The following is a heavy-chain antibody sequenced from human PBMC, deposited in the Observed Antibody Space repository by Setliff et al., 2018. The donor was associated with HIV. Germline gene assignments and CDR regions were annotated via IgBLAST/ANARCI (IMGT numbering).Heavy chain of an antibody. CDR2: IRGKAYGATT. V-gene: IGHV3-49*04. Sequence: GGSLRLSCTASGFTFGDYAVSWVRQAPGKGREWVGFIRGKAYGATTDYAASVKGRFTVSRDSSKSSVYLQMDSLKTEDTAVYYCGRVGGAAEPYYYFMDVWGKGTTVTVSS. D-gene: IGHD3-16*01. J-gene: IGHJ6*03. CDR3: GRVGGAAEPYYYFMDV. CDR1: GFTFGDYA.